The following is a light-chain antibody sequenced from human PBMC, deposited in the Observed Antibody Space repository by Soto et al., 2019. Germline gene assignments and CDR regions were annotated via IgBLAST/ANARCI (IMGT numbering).Light chain of an antibody. J-gene: IGKJ4*01. V-gene: IGKV1-27*01. CDR1: QGISNY. Sequence: DIQMTQSPSSLSASVGDRVTITCRASQGISNYLAWYQQKPGKVPKLLIYAASTLQSGVPSRFSGSGSGTDFTLTISNLQPEDVATYYCQKYNSAPPNTFGGGTKVEIK. CDR3: QKYNSAPPNT. CDR2: AAS.